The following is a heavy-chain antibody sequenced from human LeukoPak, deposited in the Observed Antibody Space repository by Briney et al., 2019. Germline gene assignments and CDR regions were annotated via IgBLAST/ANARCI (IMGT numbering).Heavy chain of an antibody. CDR2: IYPGDSDT. D-gene: IGHD3-9*01. J-gene: IGHJ4*02. V-gene: IGHV5-51*01. CDR1: GCSFTSYW. Sequence: AESMKISCKGSGCSFTSYWIGWGRQIPGNGLEWMGIIYPGDSDTRYSPAFQRQFTISHNTSISTAYLQWSSLNASDTAMYYCARHVAYYAILTGPELREYYFDYWGQGTLVTVSS. CDR3: ARHVAYYAILTGPELREYYFDY.